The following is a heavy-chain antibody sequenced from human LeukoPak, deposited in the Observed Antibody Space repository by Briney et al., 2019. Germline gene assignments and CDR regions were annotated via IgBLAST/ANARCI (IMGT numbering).Heavy chain of an antibody. CDR3: VRDSVYDFWSGSFDY. V-gene: IGHV4-61*02. CDR2: IFSSGST. Sequence: SQTLSLTCTVSGGSISSGSYYWSWIRQPAGKGLEWIGRIFSSGSTDYNPSLESRVTISLDTSKNQFSLKLSSVTAADTAVYYCVRDSVYDFWSGSFDYWGQGTLVTVSS. CDR1: GGSISSGSYY. J-gene: IGHJ4*02. D-gene: IGHD3-3*01.